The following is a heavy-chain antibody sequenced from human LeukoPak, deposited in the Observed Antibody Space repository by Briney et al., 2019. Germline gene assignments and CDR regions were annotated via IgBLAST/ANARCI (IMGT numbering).Heavy chain of an antibody. CDR2: IFRSSST. CDR1: GFTFSNVA. V-gene: IGHV3-66*01. D-gene: IGHD2-21*01. J-gene: IGHJ4*02. CDR3: ARGGENFDS. Sequence: GGSLRLSCAAAGFTFSNVAMTWARQAQGKGVEEGASIFRSSSTYYPDSGKGRFTISRDNSKNTLYLQMNSLSAEDTAVYYCARGGENFDSWGQGTLVTVSS.